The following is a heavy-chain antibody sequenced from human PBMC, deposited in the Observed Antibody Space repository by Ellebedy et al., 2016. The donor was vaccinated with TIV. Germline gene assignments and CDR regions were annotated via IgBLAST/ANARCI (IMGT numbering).Heavy chain of an antibody. Sequence: PGGSLRLSCVVSGFNFRSYWMGWVRQAPGKGLEWVANIYQDGSAQYYVDSVKGRFTISRDNAKNSLFLQMNSLRVEDTAVYYCARRGSYGDYAVQVNSWFDRWGRGTLVSVSS. CDR2: IYQDGSAQ. J-gene: IGHJ5*02. CDR3: ARRGSYGDYAVQVNSWFDR. D-gene: IGHD3-16*01. CDR1: GFNFRSYW. V-gene: IGHV3-7*01.